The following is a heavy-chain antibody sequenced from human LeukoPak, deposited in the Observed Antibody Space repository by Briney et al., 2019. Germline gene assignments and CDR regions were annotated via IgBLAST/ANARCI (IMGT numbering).Heavy chain of an antibody. J-gene: IGHJ4*02. CDR1: GFTFSSYG. D-gene: IGHD1-26*01. Sequence: GGSLRLSCAASGFTFSSYGMHWVRQAPGKGLEWVTFIQYDGVNTYYADSVKGRFTISRDNFRDTLYLQMNSLRPDDTAVYYCAKDQGAGQPGSWGQGTLVTVSS. V-gene: IGHV3-30*02. CDR2: IQYDGVNT. CDR3: AKDQGAGQPGS.